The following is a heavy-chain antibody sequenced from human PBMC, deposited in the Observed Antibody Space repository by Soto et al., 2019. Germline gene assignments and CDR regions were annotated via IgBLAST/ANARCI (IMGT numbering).Heavy chain of an antibody. Sequence: GGSLRLSCVGSGFNFGDYGMHWVRHTPGKGLEWVAVIGNDGAARFYGDSVKGRFTISRDNSRSTFYLQMNSLRPEDTAIYYCAKETVAVAGPNHFDFWGQGTQVTVSS. V-gene: IGHV3-30*18. CDR3: AKETVAVAGPNHFDF. CDR1: GFNFGDYG. J-gene: IGHJ4*02. D-gene: IGHD6-19*01. CDR2: IGNDGAAR.